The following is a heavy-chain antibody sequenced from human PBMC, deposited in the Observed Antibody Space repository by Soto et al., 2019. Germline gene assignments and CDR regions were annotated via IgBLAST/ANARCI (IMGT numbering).Heavy chain of an antibody. V-gene: IGHV3-21*06. CDR2: ISSTTNYI. J-gene: IGHJ4*02. CDR1: GFTFTRYS. Sequence: GGSLRLSCAASGFTFTRYSMNWVRQAPGKGLEWVSSISSTTNYIYYGDSMKGRFTISRDNAKNSLYLEMNSLRAEDTAVYYCPRESEDLTSNFDYWGQGTLVTVSS. CDR3: PRESEDLTSNFDY.